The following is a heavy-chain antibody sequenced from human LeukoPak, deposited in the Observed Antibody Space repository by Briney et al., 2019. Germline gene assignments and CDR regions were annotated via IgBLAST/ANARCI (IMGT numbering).Heavy chain of an antibody. D-gene: IGHD3-16*01. CDR1: GFTFSSYE. J-gene: IGHJ6*03. Sequence: PGGSLRLSCAASGFTFSSYEMNWVRQAPGKGLEWVSYISSSGSTIYYADSVKGRFTISRDNAKNSLYLQMNSLRAEDTAVYYCARDPIRMITFGGSTRVAPYYMDVWGKGTTVTVSS. V-gene: IGHV3-48*03. CDR3: ARDPIRMITFGGSTRVAPYYMDV. CDR2: ISSSGSTI.